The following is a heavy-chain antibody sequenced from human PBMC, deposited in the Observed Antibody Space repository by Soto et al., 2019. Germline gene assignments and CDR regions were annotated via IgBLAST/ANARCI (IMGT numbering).Heavy chain of an antibody. CDR1: GGSISSGGYY. CDR2: IYYSGST. D-gene: IGHD2-15*01. CDR3: AREFAYCSGGSCYPYNWFDP. Sequence: SETLSLTCTVSGGSISSGGYYWSWIRQHPGKGLEWIGYIYYSGSTYYNPSLKSRVTISVDTSKNQFSLKLSSVTAADTAVYYCAREFAYCSGGSCYPYNWFDPWGQGTLVTSPQ. V-gene: IGHV4-31*03. J-gene: IGHJ5*02.